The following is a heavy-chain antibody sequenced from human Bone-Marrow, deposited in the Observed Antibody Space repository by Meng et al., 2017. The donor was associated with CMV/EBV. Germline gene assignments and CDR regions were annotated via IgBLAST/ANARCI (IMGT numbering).Heavy chain of an antibody. CDR2: ISSSGSTI. Sequence: GESLKISCAASGFTFSDYYMSWIRQAPGKGLEWVSYISSSGSTIYYADSVKGRFTISRDNAKNSLYLQMNSLRAEDTAVYYCASTVPPASYYYYGMDVWDRGTTDTVSS. V-gene: IGHV3-11*01. D-gene: IGHD4-17*01. CDR1: GFTFSDYY. CDR3: ASTVPPASYYYYGMDV. J-gene: IGHJ6*02.